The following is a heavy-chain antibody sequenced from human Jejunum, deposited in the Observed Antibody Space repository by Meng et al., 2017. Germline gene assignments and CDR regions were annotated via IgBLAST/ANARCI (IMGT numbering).Heavy chain of an antibody. V-gene: IGHV4-39*01. J-gene: IGHJ4*02. CDR1: GGSISSTTTY. CDR2: IYYSGST. CDR3: ARNRTQGFFDI. Sequence: QVQMQESGPGRVKPSETLSLTCTVSGGSISSTTTYWGWIRQPPGKTLEWIGSIYYSGSTHYNPSLKRRVFVSIDTSKDQFSLKLTSAAAADTAIYYCARNRTQGFFDIWSQGTLVTVSS. D-gene: IGHD1/OR15-1a*01.